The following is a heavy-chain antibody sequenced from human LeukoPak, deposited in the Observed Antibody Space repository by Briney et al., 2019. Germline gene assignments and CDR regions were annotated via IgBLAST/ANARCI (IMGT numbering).Heavy chain of an antibody. CDR1: GYTFTDYY. Sequence: ASVKVSCKASGYTFTDYYMHWVRQAPGQGLEWMGWINPSNGGTSYAQKFQGRVTMTRDTSITTSYMELPSLTSDDTAVYYCARGYSSPVPNFDYWGQGTLVTVSS. J-gene: IGHJ4*02. CDR3: ARGYSSPVPNFDY. D-gene: IGHD6-13*01. CDR2: INPSNGGT. V-gene: IGHV1-2*02.